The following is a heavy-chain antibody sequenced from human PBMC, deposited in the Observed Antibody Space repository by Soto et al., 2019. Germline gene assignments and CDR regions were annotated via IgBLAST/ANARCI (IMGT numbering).Heavy chain of an antibody. CDR2: VWSNGNLK. V-gene: IGHV3-33*01. J-gene: IGHJ4*02. CDR3: ARIQLDTIMALDY. Sequence: QVQLVESGGGVVQPGGSLRLSCAASGFTFDAYGFHWVRQAPGKGLEWVAVVWSNGNLKYYADSVKGRFTISRDSSKSALNLQMNSLRADDTADYYCARIQLDTIMALDYWGQGTLVTVSS. CDR1: GFTFDAYG. D-gene: IGHD1-1*01.